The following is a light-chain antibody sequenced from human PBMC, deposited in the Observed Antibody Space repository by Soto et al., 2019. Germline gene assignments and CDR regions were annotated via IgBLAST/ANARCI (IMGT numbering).Light chain of an antibody. CDR2: GAS. V-gene: IGKV3-15*01. CDR3: QQYNNGPPLT. CDR1: QSVGSK. J-gene: IGKJ4*01. Sequence: EIVMTQSPATLSVSPGERATLSCRASQSVGSKLAWYQQKPGQAPRLLIYGASTRAIGIPARFSGSGSGAALTRTIRSLQSEDVAVYYYQQYNNGPPLTFGGGTKVEIK.